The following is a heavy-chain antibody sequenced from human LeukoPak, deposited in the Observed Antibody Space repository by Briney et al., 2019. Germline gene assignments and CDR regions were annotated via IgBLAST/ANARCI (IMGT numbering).Heavy chain of an antibody. CDR1: GGTFSLYA. J-gene: IGHJ4*02. D-gene: IGHD6-6*01. CDR3: ASPNREYSSSSAYFGY. Sequence: SVKVSCMASGGTFSLYAIGWVRQAPGQGLEWMGGIIPVYGAANYAQKFQGRVTITTDESTSTAYMELSSLRSEDTAVYYCASPNREYSSSSAYFGYWGQGTLVTVSS. CDR2: IIPVYGAA. V-gene: IGHV1-69*05.